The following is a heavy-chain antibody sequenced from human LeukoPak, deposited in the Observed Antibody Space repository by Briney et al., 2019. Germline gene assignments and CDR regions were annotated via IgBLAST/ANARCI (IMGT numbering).Heavy chain of an antibody. CDR1: GFVFSSYG. J-gene: IGHJ6*02. V-gene: IGHV3-30*03. CDR2: ISYDGSNK. Sequence: GGSLRLSCAASGFVFSSYGMHWVRQAPGKGLEWVAVISYDGSNKYYADSVKGRFTISRDNSKNTLYLQMNSPRAEDTAVYYCARVVDYYGMDVWGQGTTVTVSS. CDR3: ARVVDYYGMDV.